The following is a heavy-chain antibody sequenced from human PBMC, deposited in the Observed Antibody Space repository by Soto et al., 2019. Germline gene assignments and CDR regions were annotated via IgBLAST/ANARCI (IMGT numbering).Heavy chain of an antibody. CDR3: VRPNFGALTHFDF. CDR2: IFPGDSDT. CDR1: GYTFTNYW. Sequence: GESLKISCKAIGYTFTNYWIGWVRQTPGKGLEWMEIIFPGDSDTRYNPSFEGQVTVSADEYISTAYLQWNTLKASDTAMYYCVRPNFGALTHFDFWGQGTLVTVSS. J-gene: IGHJ4*02. D-gene: IGHD3-16*01. V-gene: IGHV5-51*01.